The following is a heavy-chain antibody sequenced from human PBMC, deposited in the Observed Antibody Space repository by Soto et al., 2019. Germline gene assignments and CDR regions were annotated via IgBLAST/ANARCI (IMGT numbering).Heavy chain of an antibody. Sequence: GSLRLPLAGPWLPLQYYRLGWVRQAPGKGREWVANITQDGSERYYVDSVRGRFTISRDNVENSLYLQLNRLRPEDTAVYYCAVYGYGVSAAAYWGQGTLVTVSS. CDR2: ITQDGSER. CDR3: AVYGYGVSAAAY. J-gene: IGHJ4*02. V-gene: IGHV3-7*03. CDR1: LPLQYYR. D-gene: IGHD4-17*01.